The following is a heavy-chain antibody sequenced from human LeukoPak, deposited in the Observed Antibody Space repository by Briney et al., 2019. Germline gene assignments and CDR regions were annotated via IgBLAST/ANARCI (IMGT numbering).Heavy chain of an antibody. CDR3: ARQGWQQLVPYYFDY. CDR1: GYTFTNYW. J-gene: IGHJ4*02. D-gene: IGHD6-13*01. Sequence: GESLKISCKGSGYTFTNYWIAWVRQMPGKGLEGMGNIFPGDSDTRYSPSFQGQVTISADKSISTAYLQWSSLKASDTAMYYCARQGWQQLVPYYFDYWGQGILVTVSS. CDR2: IFPGDSDT. V-gene: IGHV5-51*01.